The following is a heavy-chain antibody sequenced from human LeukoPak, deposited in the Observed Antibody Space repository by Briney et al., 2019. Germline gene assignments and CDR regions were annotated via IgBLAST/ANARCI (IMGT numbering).Heavy chain of an antibody. CDR3: AKDRGYYDILSGYGTYFDY. V-gene: IGHV3-23*01. D-gene: IGHD3-9*01. Sequence: GGSLRLSCAASGFTFSSYAMSWVRQAPGKGLEWVSAISGSGGSTYYADSVKGRFTISRDNSKNTLYLQMNSLRAEDTAVYYCAKDRGYYDILSGYGTYFDYWGPGTLVTVSS. J-gene: IGHJ4*02. CDR2: ISGSGGST. CDR1: GFTFSSYA.